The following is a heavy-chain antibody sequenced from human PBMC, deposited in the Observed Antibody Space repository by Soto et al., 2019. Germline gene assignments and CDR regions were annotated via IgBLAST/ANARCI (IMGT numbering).Heavy chain of an antibody. CDR3: ARETCGRGMDV. Sequence: VKLTWDDSRYGFASYAISWVLQAPGQGLERMGWISAYNGNTNYAQRLQGRVTMTTDTSRSTAYMELRRLRSDDTSVYYCARETCGRGMDVWGQGTTVTVSS. D-gene: IGHD2-15*01. CDR2: ISAYNGNT. V-gene: IGHV1-18*01. J-gene: IGHJ6*02. CDR1: RYGFASYA.